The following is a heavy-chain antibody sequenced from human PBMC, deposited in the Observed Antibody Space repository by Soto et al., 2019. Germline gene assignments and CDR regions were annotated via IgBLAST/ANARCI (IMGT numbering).Heavy chain of an antibody. V-gene: IGHV1-69*12. J-gene: IGHJ6*02. CDR2: IMPVFRRP. D-gene: IGHD3-3*02. Sequence: QVQLVQSGAEVKKPGSSVKVSCKASGGTFRTSAISWVRQAPGQGLEWVGGIMPVFRRPKYAQNFQGRVTISADESTSTAYMELSSLRSDDTAVYYCARDKDRPQLGGNYYSILDVWGQGTAVTVSS. CDR1: GGTFRTSA. CDR3: ARDKDRPQLGGNYYSILDV.